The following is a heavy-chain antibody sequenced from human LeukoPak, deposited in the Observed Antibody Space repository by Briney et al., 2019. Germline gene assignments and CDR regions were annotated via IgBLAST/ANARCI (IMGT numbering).Heavy chain of an antibody. J-gene: IGHJ6*02. V-gene: IGHV3-30*18. CDR2: ISYDGSNK. Sequence: PGGSLRLSCAASGFTFSSYGMPWVRQAPGKGLEWVAVISYDGSNKYYADSVKGRFTISRDNSKNTLYLQMNSLRAEDTAVYYCAKDVIPSRIIAVADFYYYYGMDVWGQGTTVTVSS. CDR1: GFTFSSYG. CDR3: AKDVIPSRIIAVADFYYYYGMDV. D-gene: IGHD6-19*01.